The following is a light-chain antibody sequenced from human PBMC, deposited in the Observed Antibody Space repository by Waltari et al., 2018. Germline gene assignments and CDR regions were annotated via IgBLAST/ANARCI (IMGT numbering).Light chain of an antibody. V-gene: IGKV3-20*01. CDR2: GAS. Sequence: EIVLTQSPVPLSFSPGERATPSCRTSQSVTGSYLAWYQQNPGQAPRLLISGASSRATGIPDRFSGSGSGPDFTLTISRLEPEDFAVYYCQQYGSSPRTFGQGTRVEIK. J-gene: IGKJ1*01. CDR3: QQYGSSPRT. CDR1: QSVTGSY.